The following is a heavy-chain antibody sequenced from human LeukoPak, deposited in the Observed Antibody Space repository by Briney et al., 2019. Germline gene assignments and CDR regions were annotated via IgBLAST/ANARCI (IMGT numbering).Heavy chain of an antibody. CDR2: INHSGST. CDR3: ARGRPVRGVTALYYYYYMDV. CDR1: GGSISSYY. Sequence: SETLSLTCTVSGGSISSYYWSWIRQPPGKGLEWIGEINHSGSTDYNPSLKSRVTISVDTSKNQFSLKLSSVTAADTAVYYCARGRPVRGVTALYYYYYMDVWGKGTTVTVSS. V-gene: IGHV4-34*01. J-gene: IGHJ6*03. D-gene: IGHD3-10*01.